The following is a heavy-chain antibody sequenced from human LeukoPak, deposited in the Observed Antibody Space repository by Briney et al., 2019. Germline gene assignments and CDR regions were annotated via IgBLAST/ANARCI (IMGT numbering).Heavy chain of an antibody. V-gene: IGHV6-1*01. J-gene: IGHJ5*02. CDR2: TYYRSKWYN. D-gene: IGHD3-10*01. Sequence: SQTLSLTCAISGDSVSSNSAAWNWIRQSPSRGLEWLGRTYYRSKWYNDYAVSVKSRITINPDTSKNQFSLQLNSVTAADTAVYYCARRAVRGVIILLYNWFDPWGQGTLVTVSS. CDR1: GDSVSSNSAA. CDR3: ARRAVRGVIILLYNWFDP.